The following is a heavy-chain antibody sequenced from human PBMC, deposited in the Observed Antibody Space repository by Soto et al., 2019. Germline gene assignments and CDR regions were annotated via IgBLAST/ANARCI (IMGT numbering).Heavy chain of an antibody. Sequence: ASVKVSCKASGYTFTGYYLHWVRQAPGQGLEWMGWINPNSGGTNYAQKFQGRVTMTRDTSISTAYMELSRLRSDDTAVYYCARGRTGTTSYFDYWGQGNLVTDS. V-gene: IGHV1-2*02. J-gene: IGHJ4*02. D-gene: IGHD1-1*01. CDR2: INPNSGGT. CDR3: ARGRTGTTSYFDY. CDR1: GYTFTGYY.